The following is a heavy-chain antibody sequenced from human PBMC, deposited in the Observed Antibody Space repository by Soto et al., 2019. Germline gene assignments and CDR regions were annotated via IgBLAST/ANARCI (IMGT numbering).Heavy chain of an antibody. CDR3: ARERGYCSGGSCYSGWDY. CDR1: GFTFSSYE. J-gene: IGHJ4*02. CDR2: ISSSGSTT. Sequence: GGSLRLSCAASGFTFSSYEMNWVRQAPGKGLEWVSYISSSGSTTYYADSVKGRFTISRDNAKNSLYLQMNSLRAEDTAVYYCARERGYCSGGSCYSGWDYWGQGTLVTVSS. D-gene: IGHD2-15*01. V-gene: IGHV3-48*03.